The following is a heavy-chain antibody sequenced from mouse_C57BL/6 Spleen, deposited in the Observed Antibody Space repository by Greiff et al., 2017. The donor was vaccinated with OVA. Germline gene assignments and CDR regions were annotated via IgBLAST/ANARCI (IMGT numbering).Heavy chain of an antibody. J-gene: IGHJ2*01. CDR2: IDPEDGDT. Sequence: VQLQQSGAELVRPGASVKLSCTASGFNIKDYYMHWVKQRPEQGLEWIGRIDPEDGDTEYAPKFQGKATMTADTSSNTAYLQLSSLTSEDTAVYYCTTKGPEIGRTEYFDYWGQGTTLTVSS. V-gene: IGHV14-1*01. D-gene: IGHD3-3*01. CDR3: TTKGPEIGRTEYFDY. CDR1: GFNIKDYY.